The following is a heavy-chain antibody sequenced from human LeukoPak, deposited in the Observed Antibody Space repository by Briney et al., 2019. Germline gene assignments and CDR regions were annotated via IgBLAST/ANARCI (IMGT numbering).Heavy chain of an antibody. Sequence: GGSLRLSCAASGFTFSSYWMHWVRQAPGKGLVWVSRINTDGSSTTYAGSVKGRFTISRDNAKNTLYLQMNSLRAEDTAVYYCARAEYYYGSGSYWPPNWFDPWGQGTLVTVSS. D-gene: IGHD3-10*01. J-gene: IGHJ5*02. V-gene: IGHV3-74*01. CDR2: INTDGSST. CDR1: GFTFSSYW. CDR3: ARAEYYYGSGSYWPPNWFDP.